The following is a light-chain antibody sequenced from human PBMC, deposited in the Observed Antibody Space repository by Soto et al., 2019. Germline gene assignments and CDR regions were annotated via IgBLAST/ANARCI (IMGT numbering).Light chain of an antibody. Sequence: EIVLTQSPGTLSLSPGERATLSCRASQSVSSSYLAWYRQNPGQAPRLLMYGTSNRAGGIPDRFSGSGSGTDFTLTISSLQSEDFAVYYCQQYDNWPPFTFGPGTKVDIK. J-gene: IGKJ3*01. CDR2: GTS. CDR3: QQYDNWPPFT. V-gene: IGKV3-20*01. CDR1: QSVSSSY.